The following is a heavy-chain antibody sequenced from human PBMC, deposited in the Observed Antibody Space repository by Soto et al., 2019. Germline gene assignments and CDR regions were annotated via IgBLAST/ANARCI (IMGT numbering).Heavy chain of an antibody. J-gene: IGHJ4*02. CDR3: AKDRVVVVVAAVFDY. Sequence: GGSLRLSCAASGFTFSSYGMHWVRQAPGKGLEWVAVISYDGSNKYYADSVKGRFTISRDNSKNTLYLQMNSLRAEDTAVYYCAKDRVVVVVAAVFDYWGQGTLVTVSS. CDR1: GFTFSSYG. V-gene: IGHV3-30*18. CDR2: ISYDGSNK. D-gene: IGHD2-15*01.